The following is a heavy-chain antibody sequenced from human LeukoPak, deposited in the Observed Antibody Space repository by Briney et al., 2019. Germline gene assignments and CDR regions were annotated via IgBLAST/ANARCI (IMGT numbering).Heavy chain of an antibody. V-gene: IGHV1-8*01. CDR2: MNLNSGNT. J-gene: IGHJ5*02. CDR1: GYTFTNYD. D-gene: IGHD3-10*01. Sequence: ASVKVSCKASGYTFTNYDVTWVRQAPGQGLEWMGLMNLNSGNTGYAQKFQGRVTMTRNTSISTAYMELSSLRSEDTAVYYCATHYYGSGSQHEPWGQGTLATVSS. CDR3: ATHYYGSGSQHEP.